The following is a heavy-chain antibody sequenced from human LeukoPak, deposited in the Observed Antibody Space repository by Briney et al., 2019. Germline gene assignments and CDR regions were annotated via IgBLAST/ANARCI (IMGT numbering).Heavy chain of an antibody. CDR2: IIPIFGTA. J-gene: IGHJ6*03. V-gene: IGHV1-69*05. Sequence: SVKVSCKASGGTFSSCAISWVRQAPGQGLEWMGRIIPIFGTANYAQKFQGRVTITTDESTSTAYMELSSLRSEDTAVYYCATTRGSYYYYYMDVWGKGTTVTVSS. CDR3: ATTRGSYYYYYMDV. D-gene: IGHD5-24*01. CDR1: GGTFSSCA.